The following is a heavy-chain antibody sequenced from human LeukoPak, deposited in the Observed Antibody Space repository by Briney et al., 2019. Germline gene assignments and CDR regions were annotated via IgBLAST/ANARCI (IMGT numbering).Heavy chain of an antibody. J-gene: IGHJ4*02. CDR2: FDPEDGET. Sequence: ASVKVSCKVSGYTLTELSMHWVRQAPGKGLEWMGGFDPEDGETIYAQKFQGRVTMTEDTSTDTAYMELSSLRSEDTAVYYCAIEGGTYDSLDYWGQGTLVTVSS. V-gene: IGHV1-24*01. D-gene: IGHD1-14*01. CDR1: GYTLTELS. CDR3: AIEGGTYDSLDY.